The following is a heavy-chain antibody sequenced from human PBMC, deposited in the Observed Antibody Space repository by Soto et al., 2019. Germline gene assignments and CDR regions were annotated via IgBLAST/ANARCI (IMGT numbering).Heavy chain of an antibody. V-gene: IGHV4-59*01. Sequence: PSETLSLTCTVSGGSLDYFYWSGIRQPPGKAPEWIAYISDSGSTNYNPSLRDRVIISVDTSNTQFSLRLTSVTAADSAVYYCARDGYNSYYFDLWGRGTLVTVSS. J-gene: IGHJ4*02. CDR2: ISDSGST. CDR3: ARDGYNSYYFDL. CDR1: GGSLDYFY. D-gene: IGHD5-12*01.